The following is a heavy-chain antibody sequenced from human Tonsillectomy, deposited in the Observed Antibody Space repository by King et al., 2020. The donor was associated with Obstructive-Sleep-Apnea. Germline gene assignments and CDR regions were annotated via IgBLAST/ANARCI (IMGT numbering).Heavy chain of an antibody. CDR3: AWELRFLEWLLSHFDY. Sequence: VQLQQWGAGLLKPSETLSLTCAVYGGSFSGYYWSWIRQPPGKGLEWIGEINHSGSTNYNPSLKSRVTISVDTSKNQFSLKLSSVTAADTAVYYCAWELRFLEWLLSHFDYWGQGTLVTVSS. J-gene: IGHJ4*02. D-gene: IGHD3-3*01. V-gene: IGHV4-34*01. CDR1: GGSFSGYY. CDR2: INHSGST.